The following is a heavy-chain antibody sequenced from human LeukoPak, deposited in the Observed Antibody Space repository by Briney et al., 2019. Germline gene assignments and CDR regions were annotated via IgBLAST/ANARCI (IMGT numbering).Heavy chain of an antibody. CDR1: GGTFSSYA. Sequence: GASVKVSCKASGGTFSSYAISWVRQAPGQGLEWMGWINPNSGGTNYSQKFQGRVTMTKDTSSSTAHMELSRLRSDDTAVYYCARVRGHSGPYGSGELADYWGQGTLVTVSS. J-gene: IGHJ4*02. CDR3: ARVRGHSGPYGSGELADY. D-gene: IGHD3-10*01. CDR2: INPNSGGT. V-gene: IGHV1-2*02.